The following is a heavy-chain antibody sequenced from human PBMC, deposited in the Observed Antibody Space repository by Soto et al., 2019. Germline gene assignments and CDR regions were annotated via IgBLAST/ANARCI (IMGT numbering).Heavy chain of an antibody. J-gene: IGHJ5*02. V-gene: IGHV4-4*02. CDR3: ASGMGQQLVAGRFDP. CDR1: GGSISSSNW. CDR2: IYHSGST. Sequence: SETLSLTCAVSGGSISSSNWWSWVRQPPGKGLEWIGEIYHSGSTNYNPSLKSRVTISVNKSKNQFSLKLSLVTAADTAVYYCASGMGQQLVAGRFDPWGQGTLVTVSS. D-gene: IGHD6-13*01.